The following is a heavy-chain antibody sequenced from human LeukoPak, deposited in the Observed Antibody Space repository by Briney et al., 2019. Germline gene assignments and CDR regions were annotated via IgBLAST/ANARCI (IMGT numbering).Heavy chain of an antibody. D-gene: IGHD3-10*01. J-gene: IGHJ4*02. CDR1: GFTFSSNA. CDR2: ITSGGGST. Sequence: PGGSLRLSCAASGFTFSSNAMSWVRQAPGKGLEWVSAITSGGGSTYYADSVKGRFTISRDNSRNTLYLQMNSLRAEDTAVYYCAKDYRRSRSGFDYWGQGTLVTVSS. V-gene: IGHV3-23*01. CDR3: AKDYRRSRSGFDY.